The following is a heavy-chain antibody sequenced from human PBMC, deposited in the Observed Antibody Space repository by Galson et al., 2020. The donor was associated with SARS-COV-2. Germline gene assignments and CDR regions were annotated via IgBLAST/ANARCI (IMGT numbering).Heavy chain of an antibody. CDR2: ISYDGSNK. CDR3: ARDGGNWFDP. J-gene: IGHJ5*02. V-gene: IGHV3-30-3*01. CDR1: GFTFSSYA. D-gene: IGHD3-3*01. Sequence: TGGSLRLSCAASGFTFSSYAMHWVRQAPGKELEWVAVISYDGSNKYYADSVKGRFTISRDNSKNTLYLQMNSLRAEDTAVYYCARDGGNWFDPWGQGTLVTVSS.